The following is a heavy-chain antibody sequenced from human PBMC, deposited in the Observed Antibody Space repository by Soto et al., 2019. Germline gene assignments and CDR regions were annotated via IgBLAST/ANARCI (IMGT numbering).Heavy chain of an antibody. Sequence: KTSETLSLTCSVSGGSVSSGGYSWSWIRQPPGKGLEWIGFISPSGSPDYNPSLKSRVTISVDRSKNQISLELSSVTAADTAVYYCTRGVLAWGPGTLVTVSS. CDR1: GGSVSSGGYS. D-gene: IGHD2-8*01. V-gene: IGHV4-30-2*01. CDR2: ISPSGSP. CDR3: TRGVLA. J-gene: IGHJ4*02.